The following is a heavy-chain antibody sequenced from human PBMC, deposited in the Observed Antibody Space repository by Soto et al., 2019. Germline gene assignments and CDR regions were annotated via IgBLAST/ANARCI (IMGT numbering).Heavy chain of an antibody. J-gene: IGHJ3*02. CDR3: ARDREDIVVVVAAAFDI. V-gene: IGHV3-21*01. CDR1: GFTFSSYS. Sequence: GGSLRLSCAASGFTFSSYSMNWVRQAPGKGLEWVSSISSSSSYIYYADSVKGRFTISRDNAKNSLYLQMNSLRAEDTAVYYCARDREDIVVVVAAAFDIWGQGTMVTVSS. D-gene: IGHD2-15*01. CDR2: ISSSSSYI.